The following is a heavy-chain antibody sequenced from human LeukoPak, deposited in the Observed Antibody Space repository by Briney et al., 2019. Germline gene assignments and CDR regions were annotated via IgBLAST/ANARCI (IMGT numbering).Heavy chain of an antibody. V-gene: IGHV4-39*01. CDR2: IYYSGST. CDR3: ARLMRWETPLDY. CDR1: GGSISSSSYY. Sequence: PSETLSPTCTVSGGSISSSSYYWGWIRQPPGRGLEWTGSIYYSGSTYYNPSLKSRVTISVDTSKNQFCSKLRSVTAPGMAVYYCARLMRWETPLDYWGQGTLVTVSS. D-gene: IGHD5-24*01. J-gene: IGHJ4*02.